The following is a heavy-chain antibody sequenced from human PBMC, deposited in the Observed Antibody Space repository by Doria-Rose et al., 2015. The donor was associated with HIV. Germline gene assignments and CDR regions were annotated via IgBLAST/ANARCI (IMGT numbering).Heavy chain of an antibody. CDR2: IYSSGST. Sequence: QVQLQESGPGLVKPAETLSLTCTVSGGSISSYYWNWIRQPPGKGLEWIGYIYSSGSTHYNSSLKSRVTISIATSKNHFSLKLSSVTAADTAVYYCARFRPSRGIYYSLDVWGKGTTVTVSS. CDR3: ARFRPSRGIYYSLDV. V-gene: IGHV4-4*09. CDR1: GGSISSYY. D-gene: IGHD3-10*01. J-gene: IGHJ6*03.